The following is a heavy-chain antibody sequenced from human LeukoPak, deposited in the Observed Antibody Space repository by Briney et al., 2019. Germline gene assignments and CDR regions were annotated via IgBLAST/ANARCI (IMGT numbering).Heavy chain of an antibody. V-gene: IGHV3-74*01. CDR3: ARGGIVGAGDY. CDR2: INTDGSST. D-gene: IGHD1-26*01. CDR1: GFTFSSYW. J-gene: IGHJ4*02. Sequence: GGSLRLSCAASGFTFSSYWMHWVHQAPGKGLVWVSRINTDGSSTSYADSVKGRFTISRDNAKNTLYLQMNSLRAEDTAVYYCARGGIVGAGDYWGQGTLVTVSS.